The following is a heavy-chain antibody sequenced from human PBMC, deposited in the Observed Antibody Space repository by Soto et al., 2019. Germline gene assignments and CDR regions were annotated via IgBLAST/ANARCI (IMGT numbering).Heavy chain of an antibody. CDR1: GFTFSSYS. J-gene: IGHJ3*02. Sequence: GGSLRLSCAASGFTFSSYSMNWVRQAPGKGLEWVSYVSSSSSTIYYADSVKGRFTISRDNAKNSLYLQMNSLRDEDTAVYYCAREGYYDSSGGLGAFDIWGQGTMVTVSS. V-gene: IGHV3-48*02. D-gene: IGHD3-22*01. CDR2: VSSSSSTI. CDR3: AREGYYDSSGGLGAFDI.